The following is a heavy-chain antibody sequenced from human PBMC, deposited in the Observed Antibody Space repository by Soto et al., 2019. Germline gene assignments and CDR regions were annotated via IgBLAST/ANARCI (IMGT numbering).Heavy chain of an antibody. V-gene: IGHV4-4*02. CDR3: ASSADYGWFDP. Sequence: QVQLQESGPGLVKPSGALSLTCAVSGDSISSGNWWSWVRQPPGKGLDWIGEIYHTGYTNYNPSLKSRVTISVDKSKNHFSLKLSSVTAADTAVYYCASSADYGWFDPWGQGTLVTVSS. J-gene: IGHJ5*02. CDR1: GDSISSGNW. CDR2: IYHTGYT. D-gene: IGHD3-16*01.